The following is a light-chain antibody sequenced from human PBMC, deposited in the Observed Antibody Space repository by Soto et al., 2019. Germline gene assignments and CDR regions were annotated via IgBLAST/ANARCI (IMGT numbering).Light chain of an antibody. J-gene: IGKJ5*01. Sequence: EIVITQSPLSLSATPGQPASISCKSSQSLLHSNGKTYLYWYVQKSGQPPKLLIYEVSNRFSGVSERFSGSGAGTDFSLKIIRVEAQDVGVYYCMQTIQVPSIAFGLGTRLEIK. CDR3: MQTIQVPSIA. CDR2: EVS. CDR1: QSLLHSNGKTY. V-gene: IGKV2D-29*01.